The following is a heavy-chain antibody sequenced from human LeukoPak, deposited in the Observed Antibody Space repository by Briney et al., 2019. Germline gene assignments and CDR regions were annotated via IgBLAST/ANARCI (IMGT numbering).Heavy chain of an antibody. CDR1: GGSFSGYY. D-gene: IGHD6-6*01. CDR2: INHSGST. CDR3: ARGRSAARQSYYYYYGMDA. J-gene: IGHJ6*02. Sequence: SETLSLTCAVYGGSFSGYYWSWIRQPPGKGLEWIGEINHSGSTNYNPSLKSRVTISVDTSKNQFSLKLSSVTAADTAVYYCARGRSAARQSYYYYYGMDAWGQGTTVTVSS. V-gene: IGHV4-34*01.